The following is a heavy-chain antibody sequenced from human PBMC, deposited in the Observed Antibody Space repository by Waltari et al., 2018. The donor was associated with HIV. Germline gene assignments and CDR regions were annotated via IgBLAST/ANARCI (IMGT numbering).Heavy chain of an antibody. CDR1: GFTVRRHD. CDR2: IYTGGST. CDR3: ASPDTTMVHGHYYFYHMDV. V-gene: IGHV3-66*01. Sequence: EVQLLESGVGLVRPGGCLRLSCAAAGFTVRRHDMIWVRQAPGKGLEWVSLIYTGGSTYYADSVKGRFTISRDNSKNTLYLQMNSLRAEDTAVYYCASPDTTMVHGHYYFYHMDVWGQGTTVTVSS. D-gene: IGHD5-18*01. J-gene: IGHJ6*02.